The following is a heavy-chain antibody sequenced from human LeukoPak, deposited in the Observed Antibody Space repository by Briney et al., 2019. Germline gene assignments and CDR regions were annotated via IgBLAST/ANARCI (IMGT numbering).Heavy chain of an antibody. Sequence: PSETLSLTCTVSGGSISSGGYYWSWIRQHPGKGLEWIGYIYYSGSTYYNPSLKSRVTISVDTSKNQFSLKLSSVTAADTAVYYCARVGRFGESRPFGYWGQGTLVTVSS. V-gene: IGHV4-31*03. CDR3: ARVGRFGESRPFGY. CDR1: GGSISSGGYY. CDR2: IYYSGST. J-gene: IGHJ4*02. D-gene: IGHD3-10*01.